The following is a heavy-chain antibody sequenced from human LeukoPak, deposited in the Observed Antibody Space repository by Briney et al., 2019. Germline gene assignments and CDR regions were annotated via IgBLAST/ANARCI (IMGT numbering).Heavy chain of an antibody. V-gene: IGHV1-18*01. Sequence: GASVKVSCKASGYTFTSYGISWVRQAPGQGLEWMGWISAYNGNTNYAQKLQGRVTMTTDTSTSTAYMELRSLRSDDTAVYYCVRHLLLWFGELIGRHTTNWFDPWGQGTLVTVSS. D-gene: IGHD3-10*01. J-gene: IGHJ5*02. CDR2: ISAYNGNT. CDR1: GYTFTSYG. CDR3: VRHLLLWFGELIGRHTTNWFDP.